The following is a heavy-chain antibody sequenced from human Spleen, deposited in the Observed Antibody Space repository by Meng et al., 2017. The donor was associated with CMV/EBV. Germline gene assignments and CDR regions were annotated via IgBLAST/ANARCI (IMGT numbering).Heavy chain of an antibody. CDR2: IYSGGST. Sequence: RGSLRLSCAASGFTVSSNYMSWVRQAPGKGLEWVSVIYSGGSTYYADSVKGRFTISRDNSKNTLYLQMNSLIAEDTAVYYCASGYSYGYYYYYGMDVWGQGTTVTVSS. V-gene: IGHV3-53*01. CDR3: ASGYSYGYYYYYGMDV. J-gene: IGHJ6*02. CDR1: GFTVSSNY. D-gene: IGHD5-18*01.